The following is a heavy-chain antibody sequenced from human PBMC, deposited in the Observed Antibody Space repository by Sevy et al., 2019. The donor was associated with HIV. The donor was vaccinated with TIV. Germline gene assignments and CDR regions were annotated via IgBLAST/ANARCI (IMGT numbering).Heavy chain of an antibody. J-gene: IGHJ6*02. CDR1: GFTFSSHA. V-gene: IGHV3-7*01. CDR3: ARSYFGSGTSYGMDV. D-gene: IGHD3-10*01. CDR2: IKQDGSDK. Sequence: GGSLRLSCTGSGFTFSSHAMSWVRQAAGKGLEWVANIKQDGSDKYYVDSVRGRFTISRDNAKNSLFLQVNSLRADDTAVYYCARSYFGSGTSYGMDVWGRGTTVTVSS.